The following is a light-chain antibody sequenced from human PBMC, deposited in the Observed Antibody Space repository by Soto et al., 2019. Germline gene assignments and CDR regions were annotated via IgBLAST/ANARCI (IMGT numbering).Light chain of an antibody. CDR1: QDIRND. J-gene: IGKJ1*01. CDR2: DAS. V-gene: IGKV1-17*01. CDR3: LQHYSYPWT. Sequence: DIPMTQSPSSLSASVGYRVTITCRASQDIRNDLGCYQQKQGKAPKHLIYDASNVPSGVPSRFSGSADGTEFTLTINSLKPEDFATYSCLQHYSYPWTFGQGTQVEIK.